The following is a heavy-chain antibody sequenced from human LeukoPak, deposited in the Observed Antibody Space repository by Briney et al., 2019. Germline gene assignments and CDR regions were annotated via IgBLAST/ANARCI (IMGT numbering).Heavy chain of an antibody. CDR1: GFTFSSYS. V-gene: IGHV3-21*01. J-gene: IGHJ4*02. CDR2: ISSSSSYI. Sequence: GGSLRLSCAASGFTFSSYSMNWVRQAPGKGLEWVSSISSSSSYIYYADSVKGRFTISRDNAKNSLYLQMNSLRAEDTAVYYCARDGYYYDSSGYYWGQGTLVTVSP. CDR3: ARDGYYYDSSGYY. D-gene: IGHD3-22*01.